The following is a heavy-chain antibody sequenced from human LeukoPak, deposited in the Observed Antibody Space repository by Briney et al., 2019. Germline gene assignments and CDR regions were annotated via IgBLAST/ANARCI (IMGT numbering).Heavy chain of an antibody. D-gene: IGHD6-6*01. CDR3: ARDLYQQLVYDY. Sequence: PGGSLRLSCAAPGFTFSSYEMNWVRQAPGKGLEWVSYISSSGSTIYYADSVKGRFTISRDNAKNSLYLQMNSLRAEDTAVYYCARDLYQQLVYDYWGQGTLVTVSS. CDR2: ISSSGSTI. V-gene: IGHV3-48*03. CDR1: GFTFSSYE. J-gene: IGHJ4*02.